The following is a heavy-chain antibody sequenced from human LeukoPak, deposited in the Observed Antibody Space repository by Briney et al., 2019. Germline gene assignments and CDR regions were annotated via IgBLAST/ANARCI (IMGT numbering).Heavy chain of an antibody. CDR2: INAGNGNT. CDR3: ARAGPLTRYSGSYNDYYYYGMDV. Sequence: ASVKVSCKASGYTFTSYAMHWVRQAPGQRLEWMGWINAGNGNTKYSQKFQGRVTITRDTYASTAYMELSSLRSEDTAVYYCARAGPLTRYSGSYNDYYYYGMDVWGQGTTVTVSS. V-gene: IGHV1-3*01. J-gene: IGHJ6*02. D-gene: IGHD1-26*01. CDR1: GYTFTSYA.